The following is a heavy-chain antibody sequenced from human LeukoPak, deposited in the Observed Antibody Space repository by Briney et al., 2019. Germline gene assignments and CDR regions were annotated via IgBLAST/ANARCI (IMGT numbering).Heavy chain of an antibody. CDR2: INPNSGGT. D-gene: IGHD2-2*01. CDR1: GYTFTGYY. V-gene: IGHV1-2*02. CDR3: ATSRGYCSSTSCRDDYYFDY. Sequence: GASVKVSCKASGYTFTGYYMHWVRQAPGQGLEWMGWINPNSGGTNYAQKFQGRVTMTRDTSISTAYMELSRLGSDDTAVYYCATSRGYCSSTSCRDDYYFDYWGQGTLVTVSS. J-gene: IGHJ4*02.